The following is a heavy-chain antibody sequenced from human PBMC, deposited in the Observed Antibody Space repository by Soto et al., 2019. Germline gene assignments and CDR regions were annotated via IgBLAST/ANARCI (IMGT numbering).Heavy chain of an antibody. D-gene: IGHD3-10*01. J-gene: IGHJ5*02. CDR2: VSYDGSET. V-gene: IGHV3-30*18. CDR1: GFIFSSYA. Sequence: SLRLSCAASGFIFSSYAMHWVRQAPGKGLAWVAFVSYDGSETYHADSVKGRFTISRDNSKNTLFLQMNSLRIEDTAVYYCAKAHYYSSGSYNAWGQGTLVTVSS. CDR3: AKAHYYSSGSYNA.